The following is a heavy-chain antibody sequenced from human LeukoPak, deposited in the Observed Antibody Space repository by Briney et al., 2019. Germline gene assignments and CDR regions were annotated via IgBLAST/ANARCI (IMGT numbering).Heavy chain of an antibody. J-gene: IGHJ3*02. V-gene: IGHV3-30-3*01. Sequence: GGSLRLSCAAAGFTFSSYAMHWVRQAPGKGLGLVAVISYDGSNKYYAYSVKGRFTISRDNSQNTLYLQMNSLRAEDTAVYYCAREWYRGNSEDAFDIWGQGTMVTVSS. CDR3: AREWYRGNSEDAFDI. CDR2: ISYDGSNK. CDR1: GFTFSSYA. D-gene: IGHD4-23*01.